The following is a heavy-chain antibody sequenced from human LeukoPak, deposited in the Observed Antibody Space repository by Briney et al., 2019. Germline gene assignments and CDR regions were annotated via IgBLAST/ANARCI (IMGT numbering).Heavy chain of an antibody. CDR3: ARQDIVVVPAANGNWFDP. CDR2: IYYSGST. Sequence: PSENLSLTCTVSGGSISSSSYYWGWIRQPPGKGLEWIWSIYYSGSTYYNPSLKSRVTISVDTSKNQFSLKLSSVTAADTAVYYCARQDIVVVPAANGNWFDPWGQGTLVTVSS. J-gene: IGHJ5*02. CDR1: GGSISSSSYY. D-gene: IGHD2-2*01. V-gene: IGHV4-39*01.